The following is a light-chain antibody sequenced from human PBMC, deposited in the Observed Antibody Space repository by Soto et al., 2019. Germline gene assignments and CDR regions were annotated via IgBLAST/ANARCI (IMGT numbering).Light chain of an antibody. CDR2: DAS. CDR3: LRYNAFSQT. CDR1: QSMNDW. Sequence: DIQMTQSPSTLSACVGDRVTITCRASQSMNDWLAWYQQKPGKAPKVLIYDASSLQSGVPSRFSGSGSGTEFTRTIGILQPDDVATYYCLRYNAFSQTFGQGTKVEI. J-gene: IGKJ1*01. V-gene: IGKV1-5*01.